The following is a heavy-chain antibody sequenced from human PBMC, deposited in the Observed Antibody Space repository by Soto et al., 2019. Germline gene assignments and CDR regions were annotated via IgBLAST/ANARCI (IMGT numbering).Heavy chain of an antibody. D-gene: IGHD6-19*01. J-gene: IGHJ4*02. CDR2: VYHTGTA. CDR1: GYSITNGYY. V-gene: IGHV4-38-2*01. Sequence: SETLSLTCAVSGYSITNGYYWGWIRQPAGKGLEWIGTVYHTGTAYYSPSLKSRLTISVDASNNQFSLKVSSVTAADTAVYYCARTGFGTGWCFDYWGQGSLVTVSS. CDR3: ARTGFGTGWCFDY.